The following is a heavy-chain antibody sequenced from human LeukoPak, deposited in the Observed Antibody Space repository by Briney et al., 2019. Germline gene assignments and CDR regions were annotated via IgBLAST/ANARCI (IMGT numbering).Heavy chain of an antibody. CDR3: AKNLYCGGGSCYPSALGMDV. CDR1: GFTFSTYT. D-gene: IGHD2-15*01. V-gene: IGHV3-23*01. Sequence: GGSLRLSCAASGFTFSTYTMYWVRHPPGKRLEWVSIIGNNGGGIHYADSVKGRFTISRDNSKNTLFLQMNSLRAEDTAVYYCAKNLYCGGGSCYPSALGMDVWGQGTTVTVSS. CDR2: IGNNGGGI. J-gene: IGHJ6*02.